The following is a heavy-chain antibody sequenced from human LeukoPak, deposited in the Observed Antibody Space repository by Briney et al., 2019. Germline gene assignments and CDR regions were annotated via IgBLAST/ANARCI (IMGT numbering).Heavy chain of an antibody. V-gene: IGHV4-30-4*01. D-gene: IGHD3-10*01. Sequence: SETLSLTCTVSGGSVNSGDYYWSWIPRPPGKGLEWIGYIYYSGNTYYNPSLESRLTISLDTSKNQFSQKLSSVTAADTAVYYCARLLWFGGGGHGVDVWGQGTTVAVPS. CDR3: ARLLWFGGGGHGVDV. CDR2: IYYSGNT. J-gene: IGHJ6*02. CDR1: GGSVNSGDYY.